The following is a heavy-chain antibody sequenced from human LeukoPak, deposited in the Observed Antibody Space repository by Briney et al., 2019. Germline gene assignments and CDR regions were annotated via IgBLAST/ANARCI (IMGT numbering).Heavy chain of an antibody. D-gene: IGHD5-24*01. CDR2: IYTNGGA. V-gene: IGHV4-61*02. Sequence: PSETLSLTCIVSGGFITSSSYYWSWIRQPAGKGLEWIGRIYTNGGASYNPSLKSRVTISIDASKNQFSLKLSSVTAADTAVYYCARDRDGYNFFDYWGQGTLVTVSS. CDR3: ARDRDGYNFFDY. J-gene: IGHJ4*02. CDR1: GGFITSSSYY.